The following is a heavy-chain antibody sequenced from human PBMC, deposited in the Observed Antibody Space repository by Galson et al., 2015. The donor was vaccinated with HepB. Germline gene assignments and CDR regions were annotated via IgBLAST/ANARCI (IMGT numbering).Heavy chain of an antibody. CDR1: GYTFTSYG. V-gene: IGHV1-18*01. D-gene: IGHD6-19*01. CDR3: ARPRRGGWSDDAFDI. J-gene: IGHJ3*02. CDR2: ISAYNGNT. Sequence: SVKVSCKASGYTFTSYGISWVRQAPGQGLEWMGWISAYNGNTNYAQKLQGRVTMTTDTSTSTAYMELRSLRSDDTAVYYCARPRRGGWSDDAFDIWGQGTMVTVSS.